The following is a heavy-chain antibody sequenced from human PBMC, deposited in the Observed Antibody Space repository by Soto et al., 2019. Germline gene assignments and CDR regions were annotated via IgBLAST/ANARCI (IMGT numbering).Heavy chain of an antibody. CDR1: GGSFSCYY. V-gene: IGHV4-34*01. J-gene: IGHJ3*02. D-gene: IGHD3-22*01. CDR3: ATLSFMIVGEGDAFDN. CDR2: INHSGST. Sequence: SESLSLTFAAYGGSFSCYYWTWIRQPPGTGLERIGAINHSGSTNYNPSLKSRVTISVDTSKNQFSLKLTSVTAADTAVYYCATLSFMIVGEGDAFDNWGQGTLVT.